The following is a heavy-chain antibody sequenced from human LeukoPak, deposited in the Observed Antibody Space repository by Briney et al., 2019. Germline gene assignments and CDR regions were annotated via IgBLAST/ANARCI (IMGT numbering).Heavy chain of an antibody. CDR3: TTGYSYGC. J-gene: IGHJ4*02. Sequence: GGSLRLSCAASGFTFSNAWMSWVRQAPGKGLEWVGRIRSKANSYATAYAASVKGRFTISRDDSKNTAYLQMNSLKTEDTAVYYCTTGYSYGCWGQGTLVTVSS. CDR2: IRSKANSYAT. D-gene: IGHD5-18*01. V-gene: IGHV3-73*01. CDR1: GFTFSNAW.